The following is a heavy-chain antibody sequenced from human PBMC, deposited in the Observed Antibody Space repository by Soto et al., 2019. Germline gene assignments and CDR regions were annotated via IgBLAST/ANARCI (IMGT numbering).Heavy chain of an antibody. CDR2: ISSRGDII. J-gene: IGHJ4*02. CDR3: ARDLGYYDSSGYFDY. V-gene: IGHV3-11*01. Sequence: GGSLRLSCAVSGFIFSVYYMSWIRQAPGKGLEWVSYISSRGDIIYYADSVKGRFTISRDNAKNSLYLQMNSLRAEDTAVYYCARDLGYYDSSGYFDYWGQGTLVTVSS. CDR1: GFIFSVYY. D-gene: IGHD3-22*01.